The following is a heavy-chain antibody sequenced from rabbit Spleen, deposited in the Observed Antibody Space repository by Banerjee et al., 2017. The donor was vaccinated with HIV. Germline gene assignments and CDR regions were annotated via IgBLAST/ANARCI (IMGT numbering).Heavy chain of an antibody. V-gene: IGHV1S40*01. Sequence: QLLEESGGDLVKPEGSLTLTCTASGFSFSSTYYMCWVRQAPGKGLECIACIYADSSGSTYYASWAKGRFTISKTSSTTVTLEMTSLTAADTATYFCARDLPDVIGWNLDLWGPGTLVTVS. J-gene: IGHJ4*01. D-gene: IGHD1-1*01. CDR1: GFSFSSTYY. CDR2: IYADSSGST. CDR3: ARDLPDVIGWNLDL.